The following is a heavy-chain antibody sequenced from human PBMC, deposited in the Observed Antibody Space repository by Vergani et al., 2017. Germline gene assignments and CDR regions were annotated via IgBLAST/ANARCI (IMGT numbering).Heavy chain of an antibody. CDR1: GGTFSSYA. D-gene: IGHD6-13*01. V-gene: IGHV1-69*01. CDR3: AGCIAAAGGYNWFDR. CDR2: IIPIFGTA. Sequence: QVQLVQSGAEVKKPGSSVKVSCKASGGTFSSYAISWVRQAPGQGLEWMGGIIPIFGTANYAQKFQGRVTITADESTSPAYMELSSLRSEDTAVYYCAGCIAAAGGYNWFDRWGQGTLVTVSS. J-gene: IGHJ5*02.